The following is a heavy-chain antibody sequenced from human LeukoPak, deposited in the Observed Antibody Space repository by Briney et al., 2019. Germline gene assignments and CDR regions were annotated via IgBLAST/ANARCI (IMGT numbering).Heavy chain of an antibody. J-gene: IGHJ4*02. V-gene: IGHV4-39*07. CDR1: GDSSSNSIYY. D-gene: IGHD1-26*01. CDR2: IDYSGRT. Sequence: SETLSLTCTVSGDSSSNSIYYWGWIRQPPGKGLEWVGNIDYSGRTYYNPSLKSRATISIDTSKNQFSLKLSSVTAADTAVYYCARDGARGSYYEDFSDWGQGTLVTVSS. CDR3: ARDGARGSYYEDFSD.